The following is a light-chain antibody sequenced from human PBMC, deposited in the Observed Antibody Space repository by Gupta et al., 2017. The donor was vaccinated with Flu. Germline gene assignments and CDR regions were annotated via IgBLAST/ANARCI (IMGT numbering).Light chain of an antibody. J-gene: IGKJ2*01. Sequence: ERATRSCRASQSVSSNLAWYQQKPGQAPRLLIYGASTRATGIPARFSGSGSGTEFTLTISSLQSEDFAVYYCQQYNNWPMYTCGQGTKLEIK. CDR2: GAS. CDR1: QSVSSN. CDR3: QQYNNWPMYT. V-gene: IGKV3D-15*01.